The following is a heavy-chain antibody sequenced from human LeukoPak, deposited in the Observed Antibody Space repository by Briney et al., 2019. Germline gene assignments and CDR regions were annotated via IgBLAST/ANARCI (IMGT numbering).Heavy chain of an antibody. J-gene: IGHJ2*01. Sequence: PSETLSLTCTVSGGSISSGGYDWSWIRQHPGKGLEWIGYIYYSGSTYYNPSLKSRVTISVNTSKNQFSLKLSSVTAADTDVYYCARERTGFTGYAGSYCYFDLWGRGTLVTVSS. CDR2: IYYSGST. CDR3: ARERTGFTGYAGSYCYFDL. V-gene: IGHV4-31*03. CDR1: GGSISSGGYD. D-gene: IGHD5-12*01.